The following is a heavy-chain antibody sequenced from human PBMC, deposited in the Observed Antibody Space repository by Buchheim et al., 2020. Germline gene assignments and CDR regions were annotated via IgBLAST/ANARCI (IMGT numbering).Heavy chain of an antibody. CDR2: INPSAGST. CDR1: GYTFTSYY. Sequence: QVQLVQSGAEVKEPGASVKVSCKASGYTFTSYYMHWVRQAPGQGLEWMGVINPSAGSTTYAQKFQGRLTMTRDTSTTTVYMGVGSLRVEDTAVYFCARAASSGRRFDYWGQGT. J-gene: IGHJ4*02. CDR3: ARAASSGRRFDY. D-gene: IGHD1-26*01. V-gene: IGHV1-46*01.